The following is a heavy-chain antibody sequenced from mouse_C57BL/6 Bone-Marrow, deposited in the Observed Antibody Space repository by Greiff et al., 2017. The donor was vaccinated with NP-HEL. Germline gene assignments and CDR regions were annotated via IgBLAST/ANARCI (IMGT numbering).Heavy chain of an antibody. CDR3: ASRGYYSNYVAMDY. Sequence: QVHVKQPGAELVKPGASVKLSCKASGYTFTSYWMHWVKQRPGQGLEWIGMIHPNSGSTNYNEKFKSKATLTVDKSSSTAYMQLSSLTSEDSAVYYCASRGYYSNYVAMDYWGQGTSVTVSS. V-gene: IGHV1-64*01. D-gene: IGHD2-5*01. J-gene: IGHJ4*01. CDR2: IHPNSGST. CDR1: GYTFTSYW.